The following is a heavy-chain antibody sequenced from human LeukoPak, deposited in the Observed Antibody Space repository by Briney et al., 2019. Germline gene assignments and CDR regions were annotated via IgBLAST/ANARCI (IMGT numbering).Heavy chain of an antibody. CDR2: SNSDGSST. CDR1: GFTFSSYW. J-gene: IGHJ4*02. D-gene: IGHD6-13*01. V-gene: IGHV3-74*01. Sequence: GGSLRLSCVASGFTFSSYWMHWVRQAPGKGLVWVSRSNSDGSSTSYAESVKGRLTISRDNAKNTLYLQMNSLRAEDTTVYYCARGASGSSWFGGFDFWGQGTLVTVSS. CDR3: ARGASGSSWFGGFDF.